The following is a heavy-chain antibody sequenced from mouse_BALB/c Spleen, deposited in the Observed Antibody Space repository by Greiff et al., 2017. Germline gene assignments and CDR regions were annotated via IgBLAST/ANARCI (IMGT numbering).Heavy chain of an antibody. CDR3: ARLTTVVAPFDY. V-gene: IGHV5-6-2*01. CDR2: INSNGGST. Sequence: EVKVVESGGGLVKLGGSLKLSCAASGFTFSSYYMSWVRQTPEKRLELVAAINSNGGSTYYPDTVKGRFTISRDNAKNTLYLQMSSLKSEDTALYYCARLTTVVAPFDYWGQGTTLTVSS. J-gene: IGHJ2*01. D-gene: IGHD1-1*01. CDR1: GFTFSSYY.